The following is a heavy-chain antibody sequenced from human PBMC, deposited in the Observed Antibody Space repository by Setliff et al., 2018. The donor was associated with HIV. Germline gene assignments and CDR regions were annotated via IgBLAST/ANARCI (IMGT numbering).Heavy chain of an antibody. CDR3: ASGEPYYYDSTGYSGNYCDY. Sequence: SETLSLTCTVSGGSINSYYWNWIRQAPGKGLEWIGYIGYNGDTSYNPSLNSRVTLSVDKSKNQFYLKLASVTAADTAVYYCASGEPYYYDSTGYSGNYCDYWGQGTLVTVSS. CDR2: IGYNGDT. D-gene: IGHD3-22*01. J-gene: IGHJ4*02. CDR1: GGSINSYY. V-gene: IGHV4-59*12.